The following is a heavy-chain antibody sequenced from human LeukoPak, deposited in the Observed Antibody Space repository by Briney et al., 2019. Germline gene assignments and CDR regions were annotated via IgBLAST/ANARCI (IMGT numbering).Heavy chain of an antibody. CDR2: IDPSDSYT. D-gene: IGHD5-18*01. CDR3: VRSRGYSYGYSYYFDY. Sequence: GESLKISCKGSGYSFTSYWINWVRQMPGKGLEWMGRIDPSDSYTNYSPSFQGHVTISADKSISTAYLQWSSLKASDPAMYYCVRSRGYSYGYSYYFDYWGREPWSPSPQ. V-gene: IGHV5-10-1*01. J-gene: IGHJ4*02. CDR1: GYSFTSYW.